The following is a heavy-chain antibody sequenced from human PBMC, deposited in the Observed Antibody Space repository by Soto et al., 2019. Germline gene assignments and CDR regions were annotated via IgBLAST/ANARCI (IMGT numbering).Heavy chain of an antibody. D-gene: IGHD3-22*01. CDR2: IYYSGST. V-gene: IGHV4-39*07. CDR1: GGSISSSSYY. J-gene: IGHJ4*02. CDR3: ARGQDRSKGGDN. Sequence: SETLSLTCTVSGGSISSSSYYWGWIRQPPGKGLEWIGSIYYSGSTYYNPSLKSRVTISVDTSKNQFSLRLSFVTAADTAVYFCARGQDRSKGGDNWGQGTLVTVSS.